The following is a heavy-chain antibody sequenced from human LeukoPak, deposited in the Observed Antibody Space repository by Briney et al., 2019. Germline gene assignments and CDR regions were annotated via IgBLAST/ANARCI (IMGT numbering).Heavy chain of an antibody. CDR3: ARDRVFTDAFDI. J-gene: IGHJ3*02. CDR1: GGSISSSSYY. Sequence: SETLSLTCTVSGGSISSSSYYWGWIRQPPEKGLEWIGSIYYSGSTYYNPSLKSRVTISVDTSKNQFSLKLSSVTAADTAVYYCARDRVFTDAFDIWGQGTMVTVSS. CDR2: IYYSGST. V-gene: IGHV4-39*07.